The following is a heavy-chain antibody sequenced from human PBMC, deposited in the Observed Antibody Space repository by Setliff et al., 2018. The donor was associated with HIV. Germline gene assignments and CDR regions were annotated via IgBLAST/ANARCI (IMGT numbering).Heavy chain of an antibody. V-gene: IGHV4-4*07. CDR2: IYTSGST. CDR3: ASGGPLGWVRGVSNWFDP. D-gene: IGHD3-10*01. Sequence: SETLSLTCTVSGGSISSYYRSWIRQPAGKGLEWIGRIYTSGSTNCNPSLKSRVTMSVDTSKNQFSLKLSSVTAADTAVYYCASGGPLGWVRGVSNWFDPWGQGTLVTVSS. J-gene: IGHJ5*02. CDR1: GGSISSYY.